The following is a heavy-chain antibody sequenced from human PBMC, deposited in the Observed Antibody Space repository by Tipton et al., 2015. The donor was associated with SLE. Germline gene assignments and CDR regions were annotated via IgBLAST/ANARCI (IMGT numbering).Heavy chain of an antibody. D-gene: IGHD3-10*01. CDR1: GFTFSSYW. V-gene: IGHV3-74*01. J-gene: IGHJ6*02. CDR2: INSDGSST. Sequence: SLRLSCAASGFTFSSYWMHWVRQAPGKGLEWVSRINSDGSSTSYADSVKGRFTISRDNAKNTLYLQMNSLRAEDTAVYYCASLLWFRVYYYGMDVWGQGTTVTVSS. CDR3: ASLLWFRVYYYGMDV.